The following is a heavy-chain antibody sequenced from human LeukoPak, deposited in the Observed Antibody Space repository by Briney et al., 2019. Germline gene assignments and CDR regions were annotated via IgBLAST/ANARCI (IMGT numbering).Heavy chain of an antibody. V-gene: IGHV1-18*01. J-gene: IGHJ4*02. Sequence: ASVKVSCRASGYTFTSYGISWVRQAPGQGLEWMGWISAYNGNTNYAQKLQGRVTMTTDRSTSTAYMELRSLRSDDPAVYYCARDRKPDSRGYYGALPLDYWGQGPLVPVSS. CDR3: ARDRKPDSRGYYGALPLDY. D-gene: IGHD3-22*01. CDR1: GYTFTSYG. CDR2: ISAYNGNT.